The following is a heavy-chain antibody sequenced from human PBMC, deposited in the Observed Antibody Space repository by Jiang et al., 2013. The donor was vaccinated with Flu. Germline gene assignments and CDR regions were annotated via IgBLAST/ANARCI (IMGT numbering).Heavy chain of an antibody. V-gene: IGHV1-46*01. J-gene: IGHJ5*02. D-gene: IGHD3-3*01. Sequence: QLVESGAEVKKPGASVKVSCKASGYTFTSYYMHWVRQAPGQGLEWMGIINPSGGSTKYSQKFQGRVTITRDTSASTAYMELSSLRSEDTAVYYCARAHNRNDFWSGYYRGQQRYNWFDPWGQGTLVTVSS. CDR2: INPSGGST. CDR3: ARAHNRNDFWSGYYRGQQRYNWFDP. CDR1: GYTFTSYY.